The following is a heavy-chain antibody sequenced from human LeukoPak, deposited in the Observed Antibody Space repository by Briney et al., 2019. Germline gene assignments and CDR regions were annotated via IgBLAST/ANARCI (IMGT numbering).Heavy chain of an antibody. D-gene: IGHD6-19*01. Sequence: SETLSLTCTVSGGSISSSSYYWGWIRQPPGKGLEWIGSIYYSGSTYYNPSLKSRVTISLDTSKNQFSLRLSSVTAADTAVYYCTRARGAVAGYFDYWGQGTLVTVSS. CDR1: GGSISSSSYY. J-gene: IGHJ4*02. CDR3: TRARGAVAGYFDY. CDR2: IYYSGST. V-gene: IGHV4-39*07.